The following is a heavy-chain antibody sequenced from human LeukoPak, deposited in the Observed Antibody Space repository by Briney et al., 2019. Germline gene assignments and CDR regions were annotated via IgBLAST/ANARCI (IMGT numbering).Heavy chain of an antibody. V-gene: IGHV4-30-4*08. D-gene: IGHD1-20*01. CDR2: IYYSGST. CDR3: ARVEYNWNDEGFDY. CDR1: GGSISSGDYY. J-gene: IGHJ4*02. Sequence: SQTLSLTCTLSGGSISSGDYYWSWIRQPPGKGLEWIGYIYYSGSTYYNPSLKSRVTISVDTSKNQFSLKLSSVTAADTAVYYCARVEYNWNDEGFDYWGQGTLVTVSS.